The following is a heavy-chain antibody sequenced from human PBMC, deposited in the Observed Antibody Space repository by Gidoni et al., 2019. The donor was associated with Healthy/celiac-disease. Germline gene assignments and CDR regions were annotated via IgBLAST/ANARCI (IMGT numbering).Heavy chain of an antibody. CDR1: GFTFSSYG. CDR2: RWYDGSNK. Sequence: QVQLVESGGGVVQPGRSLRLSCAASGFTFSSYGMHWVRQAPGKGLEWVAVRWYDGSNKYYADSVKGRFTISRDNSKNTLYLQMNSLRAEDTAVYYCARDRELVVPAANVYYYYMDVWGKGTTVTVSS. J-gene: IGHJ6*03. V-gene: IGHV3-33*01. CDR3: ARDRELVVPAANVYYYYMDV. D-gene: IGHD2-2*01.